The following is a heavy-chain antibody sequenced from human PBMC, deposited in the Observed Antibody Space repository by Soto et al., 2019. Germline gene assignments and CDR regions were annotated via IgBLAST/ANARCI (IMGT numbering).Heavy chain of an antibody. Sequence: EVQLVESGGGLIQPGGSPRLSCAASGFTVSSNYMTWVRQAPGKGLEWVSAIYSGGSTYYADSVKGRFTISRDNSKNTLYLQMNSLRAEDTAVYYCARARSAAAGLFDYWGQGTLVTVSS. V-gene: IGHV3-53*01. J-gene: IGHJ4*02. CDR3: ARARSAAAGLFDY. D-gene: IGHD6-13*01. CDR1: GFTVSSNY. CDR2: IYSGGST.